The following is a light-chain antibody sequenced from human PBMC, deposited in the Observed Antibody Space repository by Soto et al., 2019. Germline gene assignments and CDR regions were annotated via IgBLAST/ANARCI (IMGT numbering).Light chain of an antibody. J-gene: IGLJ1*01. CDR1: SSDVGSYNL. CDR2: EGS. V-gene: IGLV2-23*03. Sequence: QSALTQPASVSGSPGQSITISCTGTSSDVGSYNLVSWYQQHPGKAPKLMIYEGSTRPSGVSNRFSGSKSGNTASLTISGLQAEDEADYYCCSYAGSSTFLYVFGTGTKLTVL. CDR3: CSYAGSSTFLYV.